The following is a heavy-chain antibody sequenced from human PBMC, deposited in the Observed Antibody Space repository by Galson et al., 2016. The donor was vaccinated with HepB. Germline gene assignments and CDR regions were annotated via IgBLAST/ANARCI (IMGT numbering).Heavy chain of an antibody. J-gene: IGHJ4*02. CDR2: IHNDGST. V-gene: IGHV3-53*01. D-gene: IGHD2-15*01. CDR1: GFTIENHY. Sequence: SLRLSCAASGFTIENHYMTWVRQAPGKGLEWVSVIHNDGSTYYADSVKGRFIIHRDYSKNSLYLHMNSVRVEDTAVYHCLLVAALELWGQGTRVTVSS. CDR3: LLVAALEL.